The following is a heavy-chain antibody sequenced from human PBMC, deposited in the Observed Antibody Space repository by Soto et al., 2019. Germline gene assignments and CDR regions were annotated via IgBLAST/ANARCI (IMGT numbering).Heavy chain of an antibody. CDR3: ARGNVEMPILNWFDP. Sequence: QVQLQESGPGLVKPSQTLSLTCTVSGGSISSGGYYWSWIRQHPGKGLEWIGYIYYSGSTYYNPYLKSRVTISVDTSKNQFSLKLRSVTAANTAVYYCARGNVEMPILNWFDPWGQGTLVTVSS. CDR1: GGSISSGGYY. J-gene: IGHJ5*02. CDR2: IYYSGST. D-gene: IGHD2-2*01. V-gene: IGHV4-31*03.